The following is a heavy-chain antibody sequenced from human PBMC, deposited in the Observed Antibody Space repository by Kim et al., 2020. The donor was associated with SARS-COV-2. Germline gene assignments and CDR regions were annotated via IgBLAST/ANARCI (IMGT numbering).Heavy chain of an antibody. V-gene: IGHV4-39*01. J-gene: IGHJ5*02. D-gene: IGHD1-7*01. CDR1: GGSISSSSYY. CDR3: ARHLSDWNYPHGWFDP. Sequence: SETLSLTCTVSGGSISSSSYYWGWIRQPPGKGLEWIGSIYYSGSTYYNPSLKSRVTISVDTSKNQFSLKLSSVTAADTAVYYCARHLSDWNYPHGWFDPWGQGTLVTVSS. CDR2: IYYSGST.